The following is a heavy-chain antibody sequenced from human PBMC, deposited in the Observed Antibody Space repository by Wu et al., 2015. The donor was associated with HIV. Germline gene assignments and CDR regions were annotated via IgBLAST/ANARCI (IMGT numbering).Heavy chain of an antibody. CDR1: GYTFTGYY. D-gene: IGHD5-24*01. CDR3: ARAPSAYNSKDPIDY. V-gene: IGHV1-8*02. Sequence: QVQLVQSGAEVKKPGASVKVSCKASGYTFTGYYMHWVRQAPGQGLEWMGWMNPNSGNTGYAQKFQGRVTMTRNTSISTAYMELSSLRSDDTAVYYCARAPSAYNSKDPIDYWGQGTLVIVSS. J-gene: IGHJ4*02. CDR2: MNPNSGNT.